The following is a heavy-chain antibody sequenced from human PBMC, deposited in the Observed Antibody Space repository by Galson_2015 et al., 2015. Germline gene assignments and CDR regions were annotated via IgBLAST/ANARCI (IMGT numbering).Heavy chain of an antibody. Sequence: SLRLSCAASGFTFSSYSMNWVRQAPGKGLEWVSYISSSSSTIYYADSVNGRFTISRDNAKNSLYLQMNSLRDEDTAVYYCARDSGYSSGRGGSAFDIWGQGTMVTVSS. CDR3: ARDSGYSSGRGGSAFDI. D-gene: IGHD6-19*01. J-gene: IGHJ3*02. CDR2: ISSSSSTI. V-gene: IGHV3-48*02. CDR1: GFTFSSYS.